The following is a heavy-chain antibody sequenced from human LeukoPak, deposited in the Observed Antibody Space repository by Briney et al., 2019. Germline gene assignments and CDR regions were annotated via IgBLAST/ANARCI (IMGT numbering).Heavy chain of an antibody. J-gene: IGHJ4*02. D-gene: IGHD5-18*01. CDR1: AFTFSSYG. Sequence: GGSLRLSCAASAFTFSSYGMHWVRQAPGKGLEWVAFIRYDGSNKYYADSVKGRFTISRDNAKNTLYLQMNSLIPEDTAVYYCARQYISGQWYFDYWGQGTLVTVSS. V-gene: IGHV3-30*02. CDR3: ARQYISGQWYFDY. CDR2: IRYDGSNK.